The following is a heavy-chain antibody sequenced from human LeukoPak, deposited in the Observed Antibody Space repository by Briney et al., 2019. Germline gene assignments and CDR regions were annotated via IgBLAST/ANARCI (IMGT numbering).Heavy chain of an antibody. D-gene: IGHD1-14*01. CDR1: GFTFSDYY. Sequence: GGSLRLSCAASGFTFSDYYMSWVRQAPGKGLEWVSYISSSGSTIYYADSVKGRFTISRDNAKNSLYPQMNSLRAEDTAVYYWASPNRYYYYGMDVWGQGATVTVSS. CDR2: ISSSGSTI. CDR3: ASPNRYYYYGMDV. V-gene: IGHV3-11*01. J-gene: IGHJ6*02.